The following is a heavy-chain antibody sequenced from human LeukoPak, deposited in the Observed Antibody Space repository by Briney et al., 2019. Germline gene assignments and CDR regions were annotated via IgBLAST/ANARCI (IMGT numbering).Heavy chain of an antibody. D-gene: IGHD3-10*01. V-gene: IGHV3-30*03. CDR1: GFTFSNYG. CDR2: ISFDGNKK. Sequence: GGSLRLSCAASGFTFSNYGVHWVRQAPGKGLEWVATISFDGNKKNYRESVKGRFSISRDNSNNTLYVQMNTLKIEDTAMYYCATERSDRGSLFYYGSGSYYGFGNWGQGTLVTVSS. J-gene: IGHJ4*02. CDR3: ATERSDRGSLFYYGSGSYYGFGN.